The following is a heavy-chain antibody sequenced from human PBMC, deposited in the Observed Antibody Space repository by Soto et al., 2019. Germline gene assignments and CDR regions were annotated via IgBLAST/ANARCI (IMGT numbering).Heavy chain of an antibody. CDR2: INHSGST. CDR1: GVSFSGYY. V-gene: IGHV4-34*01. CDR3: ARGRGKYYYYYYYMDV. D-gene: IGHD2-2*01. J-gene: IGHJ6*03. Sequence: PSETLSLTCAVYGVSFSGYYWSWIRQPPGKGLEWIGEINHSGSTNYNPSLKSRVTISVDTSKNQFSLKLSSVTAADTAVYYCARGRGKYYYYYYYMDVWGKGTTVTVSS.